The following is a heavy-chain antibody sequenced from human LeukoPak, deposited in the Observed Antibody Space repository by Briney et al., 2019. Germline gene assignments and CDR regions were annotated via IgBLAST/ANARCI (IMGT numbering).Heavy chain of an antibody. V-gene: IGHV3-30*18. CDR2: TSYDGSNK. D-gene: IGHD5-18*01. J-gene: IGHJ6*02. CDR3: AKDLDTAMTRYYYYGMDV. CDR1: GFTFSSYG. Sequence: PGRSLRLSCAASGFTFSSYGMHWVRQAPGKGLEWVAVTSYDGSNKYYADSVKGRFTISRDNSKNTLYLQMNSLRAEDTAVYYCAKDLDTAMTRYYYYGMDVWGQGTTVTVSS.